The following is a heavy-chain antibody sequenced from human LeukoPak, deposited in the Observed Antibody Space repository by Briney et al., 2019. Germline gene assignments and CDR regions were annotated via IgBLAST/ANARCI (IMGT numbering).Heavy chain of an antibody. Sequence: GASVKVSCKASGYSFSGYGITWVRQAPVQGLQWMGWISAYIGNTKYAQNLQGRVTMTTDISTSTAYMELRSLRSDDTAVYYCARPGADCGSAGCYTYPYYGLDVWGQGTTVTVSS. CDR2: ISAYIGNT. V-gene: IGHV1-18*01. CDR1: GYSFSGYG. D-gene: IGHD2-2*02. J-gene: IGHJ6*02. CDR3: ARPGADCGSAGCYTYPYYGLDV.